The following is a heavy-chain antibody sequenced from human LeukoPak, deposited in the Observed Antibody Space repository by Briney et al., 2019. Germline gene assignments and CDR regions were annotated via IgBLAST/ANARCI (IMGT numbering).Heavy chain of an antibody. Sequence: GRSLRLSCAASGFTFSSYWMSWVRQAPGKGLEWVANIKQDGSEKYYVDSVKGRFTISRDNAKNSLYLQMNSLRAEDTAVYYCARFCSGGSCYYAIDYWGQGTLVTVSS. J-gene: IGHJ4*02. V-gene: IGHV3-7*01. D-gene: IGHD2-15*01. CDR1: GFTFSSYW. CDR2: IKQDGSEK. CDR3: ARFCSGGSCYYAIDY.